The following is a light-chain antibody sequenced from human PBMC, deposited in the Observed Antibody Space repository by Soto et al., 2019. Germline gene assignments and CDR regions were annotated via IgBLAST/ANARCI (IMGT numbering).Light chain of an antibody. V-gene: IGKV1-5*03. CDR2: KAS. J-gene: IGKJ1*01. CDR3: QQHNSYAWT. CDR1: QSISSW. Sequence: DIQMTQSPSTLSASVGDKVTITCRASQSISSWLAWYQQKPGKAPKLLIYKASSLESGVPSRFSGSGSGTEFTLTISSLQPDDFATYYCQQHNSYAWTFGQGTKV.